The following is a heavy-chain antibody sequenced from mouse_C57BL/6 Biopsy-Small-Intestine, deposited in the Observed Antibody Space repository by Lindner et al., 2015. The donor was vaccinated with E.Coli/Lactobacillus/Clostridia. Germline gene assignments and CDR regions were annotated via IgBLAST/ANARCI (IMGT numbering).Heavy chain of an antibody. CDR2: VNVYRGET. Sequence: SVKVSCKASGYTFTSYDISWVRQAPGQGLEWVGYVNVYRGETIYAQKFQDRVTVTTDTATATAYLELRNLRSDDTAVYYCVREVEGKDAYDIWGPGTMISVSS. V-gene: IGHV1-4*01. D-gene: IGHD2-3*01. J-gene: IGHJ3*01. CDR3: VREVEGKDAYDI. CDR1: GYTFTSYD.